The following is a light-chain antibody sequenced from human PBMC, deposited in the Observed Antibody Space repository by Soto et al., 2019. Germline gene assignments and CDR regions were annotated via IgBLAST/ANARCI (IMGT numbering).Light chain of an antibody. CDR2: GAS. V-gene: IGKV3-20*01. CDR1: QSVSSSY. Sequence: DIVLTQSPGTLSLSPGERATLSYRASQSVSSSYLAWYQQKPGQAPRLLIYGASIRATGIPEMFSGSGSGTDFALTISRLEPEDFAVYYCQQYGSSPLTFGGGTKVEIK. CDR3: QQYGSSPLT. J-gene: IGKJ4*01.